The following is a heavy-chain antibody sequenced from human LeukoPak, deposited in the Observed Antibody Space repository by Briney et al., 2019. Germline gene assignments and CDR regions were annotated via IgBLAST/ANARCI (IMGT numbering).Heavy chain of an antibody. Sequence: GGSLRLSCAASGFSFSKAWMSWVRQAPGKGLEWVGRIKSKTDGETIQYTAPVEGRFTISRDDSKNTLDLQMNSLKTEDTAVYYCTTDSRTAAPPHFDYWGQGSLVTVSS. CDR2: IKSKTDGETI. D-gene: IGHD6-13*01. CDR1: GFSFSKAW. V-gene: IGHV3-15*01. J-gene: IGHJ4*02. CDR3: TTDSRTAAPPHFDY.